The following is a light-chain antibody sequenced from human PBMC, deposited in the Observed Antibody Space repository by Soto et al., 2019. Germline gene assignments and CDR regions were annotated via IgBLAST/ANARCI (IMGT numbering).Light chain of an antibody. Sequence: QSALTQPPSASGSPGQSVTISCTGSSSDVGANNYVSWYQQHPGKAPKLMIYEVSKRPSGVPDRFSGSKSGNTASLTVSGLQAEDEADYYCSSFAGSKVFGGGTKLTAL. J-gene: IGLJ2*01. CDR1: SSDVGANNY. CDR3: SSFAGSKV. CDR2: EVS. V-gene: IGLV2-8*01.